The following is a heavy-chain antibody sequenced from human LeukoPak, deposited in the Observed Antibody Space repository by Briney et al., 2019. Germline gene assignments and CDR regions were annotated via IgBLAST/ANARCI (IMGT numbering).Heavy chain of an antibody. CDR1: GYTFTSYG. CDR2: ISAYNGNT. V-gene: IGHV1-18*01. D-gene: IGHD6-6*01. Sequence: ASVKVSCKASGYTFTSYGISWVRQAPGQGLEWMGWISAYNGNTNYAQKLQGRVTITADESTSTAYMELSSLRSEDTAVYYCARGLIAARPYAYYYYGMDVWGQGTTVTVSS. J-gene: IGHJ6*02. CDR3: ARGLIAARPYAYYYYGMDV.